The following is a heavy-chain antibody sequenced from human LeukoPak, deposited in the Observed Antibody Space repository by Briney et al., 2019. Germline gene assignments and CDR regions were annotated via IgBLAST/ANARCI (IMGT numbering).Heavy chain of an antibody. CDR2: INSDGSST. V-gene: IGHV3-74*01. CDR3: AKDSLEWNYDSSGYYADY. D-gene: IGHD3-22*01. J-gene: IGHJ4*02. Sequence: GGSLRLSCAASGFTFSSYWMHWVRQAPGKGLVWVSRINSDGSSTSYADSVKGRFTISRDNSKNTLYLQMNSLRAEDTAVYYCAKDSLEWNYDSSGYYADYWGQGTLVTVSS. CDR1: GFTFSSYW.